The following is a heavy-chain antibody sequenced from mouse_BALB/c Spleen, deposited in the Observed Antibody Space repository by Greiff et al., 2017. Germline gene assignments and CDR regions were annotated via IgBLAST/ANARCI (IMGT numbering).Heavy chain of an antibody. CDR3: ARANWGGFAY. Sequence: EVKLMESGGGLVQPGGSLRLSCATSGFTFTDYYMSWVRQPPGKALEWLGFIRNKANGYTTEYSASVKGRFTISRDNSQSILYLQMNTLRAEDSATYYCARANWGGFAYWGQGTLVTVSA. CDR1: GFTFTDYY. CDR2: IRNKANGYTT. J-gene: IGHJ3*01. V-gene: IGHV7-3*02. D-gene: IGHD4-1*02.